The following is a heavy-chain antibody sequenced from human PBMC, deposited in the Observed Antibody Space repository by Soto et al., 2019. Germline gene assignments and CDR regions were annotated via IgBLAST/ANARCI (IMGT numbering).Heavy chain of an antibody. J-gene: IGHJ3*02. D-gene: IGHD2-2*02. CDR3: TRDERVYCSSTSCHTNEAFDI. CDR1: GYSFTSYG. V-gene: IGHV1-18*01. Sequence: QVQLVQSGAEVKKPGASVKVSCKASGYSFTSYGISWVRQAPGHGLEWMGWISPYNGNTNYAQWLQGRVTMTTDTSTSTAYMELRSLRSDDTAVYYCTRDERVYCSSTSCHTNEAFDIWGQGTMVTVSS. CDR2: ISPYNGNT.